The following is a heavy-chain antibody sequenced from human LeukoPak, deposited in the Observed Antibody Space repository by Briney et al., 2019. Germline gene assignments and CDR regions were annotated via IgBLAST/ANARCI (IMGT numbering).Heavy chain of an antibody. CDR3: AKVNPSSIAVAARIDY. V-gene: IGHV3-23*01. D-gene: IGHD6-19*01. J-gene: IGHJ4*02. CDR1: GFTFSSYG. Sequence: GGTLRLSCAASGFTFSSYGMSWVRQAPGKGLEWVSAISGSGGSTYYADSVKGRFTISRDNSKNTLYLQMNSLRAEDTAVYYCAKVNPSSIAVAARIDYWGQGTLVTVSS. CDR2: ISGSGGST.